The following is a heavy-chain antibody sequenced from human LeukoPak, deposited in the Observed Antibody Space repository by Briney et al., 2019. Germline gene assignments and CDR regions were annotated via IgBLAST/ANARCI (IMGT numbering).Heavy chain of an antibody. CDR2: IYHSGST. CDR3: VSSFYERSGDRWHDAFDI. D-gene: IGHD3-22*01. CDR1: GGSISSGGYS. J-gene: IGHJ3*02. Sequence: SETLSLTCAVSGGSISSGGYSWSWIRQPPGKGLEWIGYIYHSGSTYYNPSLKSRVTISVDRSKNQFSLKLSSVTAADTAVYYCVSSFYERSGDRWHDAFDIWGLGTLVTVSS. V-gene: IGHV4-30-2*01.